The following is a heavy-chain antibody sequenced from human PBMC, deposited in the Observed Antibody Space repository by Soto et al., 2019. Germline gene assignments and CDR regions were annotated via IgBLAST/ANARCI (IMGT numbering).Heavy chain of an antibody. CDR1: GYSFTNYW. CDR3: ASQKTVIRGPLSSNWFDP. V-gene: IGHV5-10-1*01. CDR2: IDPRDSHT. D-gene: IGHD1-1*01. J-gene: IGHJ5*02. Sequence: GESLKISCKGSGYSFTNYWISWVRQMPGKRLEWMGEIDPRDSHTNYSPSFQGHVTLSIDKSNSTAYPQWSSLRASDTAMYYCASQKTVIRGPLSSNWFDPWGQGTLVTVSS.